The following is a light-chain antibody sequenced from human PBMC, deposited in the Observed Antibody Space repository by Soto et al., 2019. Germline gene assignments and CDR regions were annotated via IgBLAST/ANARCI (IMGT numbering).Light chain of an antibody. V-gene: IGLV2-8*01. CDR2: EVV. CDR3: KSYAGSNTYV. J-gene: IGLJ1*01. Sequence: QSVLTQPPSASGSPGQSVTISCTGTKSDIGVYDFVSWYQHHPGKAPRLIIYEVVQRPSGVPDRFSGSKSGNTASLTVSGLQAADEADYFCKSYAGSNTYVFGRGTKVTVL. CDR1: KSDIGVYDF.